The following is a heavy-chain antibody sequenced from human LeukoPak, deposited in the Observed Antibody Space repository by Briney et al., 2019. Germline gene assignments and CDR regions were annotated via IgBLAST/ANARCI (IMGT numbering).Heavy chain of an antibody. Sequence: ASVNVSCKASGYTFTGYYMHWVRQAPGQGLEWMGWINLNSTGTNYAQNFQGRVTMTRDTSTNTAYMELTRLRSDDTAVFYCARDGGSAKLDAFDIWGQGTMVTVSS. CDR1: GYTFTGYY. D-gene: IGHD3-10*01. CDR2: INLNSTGT. CDR3: ARDGGSAKLDAFDI. J-gene: IGHJ3*02. V-gene: IGHV1-2*02.